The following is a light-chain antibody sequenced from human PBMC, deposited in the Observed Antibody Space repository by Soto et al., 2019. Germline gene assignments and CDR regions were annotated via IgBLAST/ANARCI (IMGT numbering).Light chain of an antibody. V-gene: IGKV3-20*01. J-gene: IGKJ3*01. Sequence: EIVLTQSPATLSLSPGERATLSCRASRGVTTTYLAWYQHKPGQAPRLLIYGASNRATGIPDRFSGSGSGTDFTLTISKLEPEDFAVYFCKQYGGSPLFTSGPGTKVDF. CDR3: KQYGGSPLFT. CDR2: GAS. CDR1: RGVTTTY.